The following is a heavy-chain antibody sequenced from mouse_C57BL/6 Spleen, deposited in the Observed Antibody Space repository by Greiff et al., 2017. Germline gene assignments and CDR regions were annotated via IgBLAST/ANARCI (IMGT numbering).Heavy chain of an antibody. CDR1: GYTFTSYW. V-gene: IGHV1-61*01. Sequence: VQLQESGAELVRPGSSVKLSCKASGYTFTSYWMDWVKQRPGQGLEWIGNIYPSDSETHYNQKFKDKATLTVDKSSSTAYMQLSSLTSEDSAVYYCARTNWVSYYFDYWGQGTTLTVSS. D-gene: IGHD4-1*01. CDR2: IYPSDSET. J-gene: IGHJ2*01. CDR3: ARTNWVSYYFDY.